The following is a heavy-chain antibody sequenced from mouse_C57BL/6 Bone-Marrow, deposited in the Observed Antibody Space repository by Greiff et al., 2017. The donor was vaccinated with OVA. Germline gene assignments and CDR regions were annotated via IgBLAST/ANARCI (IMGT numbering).Heavy chain of an antibody. CDR2: IYPGSGST. J-gene: IGHJ2*01. D-gene: IGHD2-4*01. CDR3: AREWITTSYFDF. Sequence: QVQLQQPGAELVKPGASVKMSCKASGYTFTSYWITWVKQRPGQGLEWIGDIYPGSGSTNYNEKFKSKATLTVDTSSSTAYMQLSSLTSEDSAVYYCAREWITTSYFDFCGRGTTLTVSS. V-gene: IGHV1-55*01. CDR1: GYTFTSYW.